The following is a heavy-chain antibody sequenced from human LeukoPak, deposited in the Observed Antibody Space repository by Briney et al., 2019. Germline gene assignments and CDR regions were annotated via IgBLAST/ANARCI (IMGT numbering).Heavy chain of an antibody. CDR2: ISSSSSTI. V-gene: IGHV3-48*01. CDR1: GFTFSSYS. Sequence: PGGSLRLSCAASGFTFSSYSMNWVRQAPGKGLEWVSYISSSSSTIYYADSVKGRFTISRDNAKNSLYLQVNSLRAEDTAVYYCAREFNTPYDYSNYGSLDYWGQGTLVTVSS. D-gene: IGHD4-11*01. CDR3: AREFNTPYDYSNYGSLDY. J-gene: IGHJ4*02.